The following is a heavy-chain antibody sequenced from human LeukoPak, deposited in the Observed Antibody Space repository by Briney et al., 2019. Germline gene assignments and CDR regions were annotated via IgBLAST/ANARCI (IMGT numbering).Heavy chain of an antibody. CDR1: GGSISSFY. CDR3: ARSARFYCFYMDV. D-gene: IGHD2-21*01. V-gene: IGHV4-4*07. Sequence: SETLSLTCSGSGGSISSFYWTWIRQSAWKGVEWIGRVYASGSTDYNPSLKSRITLSLDTSKNQFSLRPNSVTAEDTGGYYCARSARFYCFYMDVWGKGTAVTVSS. J-gene: IGHJ6*03. CDR2: VYASGST.